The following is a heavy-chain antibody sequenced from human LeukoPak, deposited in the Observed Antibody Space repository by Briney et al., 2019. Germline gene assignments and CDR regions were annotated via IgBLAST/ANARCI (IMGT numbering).Heavy chain of an antibody. CDR1: GFTFSNAW. Sequence: GGSLRLSCAASGFTFSNAWMSWVRQAPGKGLEWVGRIKSKTDGGTTDYAAPVKGRSTISRDDSKNTLYLQMNSLKTEDTAVYYCTTDITVVVFVGPPDFDYWGQGTLVTVSS. CDR3: TTDITVVVFVGPPDFDY. J-gene: IGHJ4*02. V-gene: IGHV3-15*01. CDR2: IKSKTDGGTT. D-gene: IGHD2-2*01.